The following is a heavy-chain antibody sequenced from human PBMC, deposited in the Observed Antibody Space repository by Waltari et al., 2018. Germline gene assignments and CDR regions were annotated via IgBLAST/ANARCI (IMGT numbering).Heavy chain of an antibody. J-gene: IGHJ3*01. V-gene: IGHV4-38-2*02. CDR3: ARDRVTGSSGAFNV. Sequence: QVQLRESGPGLVKPSETLSLSCAVSGFSLRRGYYWGWIRQPPGKGLEWIGRMYDSGNTYYNPSLKSRVTMSIDTSKNQFSLRVNSATAADTAVYYCARDRVTGSSGAFNVWGQGTMVTVSS. D-gene: IGHD6-6*01. CDR1: GFSLRRGYY. CDR2: MYDSGNT.